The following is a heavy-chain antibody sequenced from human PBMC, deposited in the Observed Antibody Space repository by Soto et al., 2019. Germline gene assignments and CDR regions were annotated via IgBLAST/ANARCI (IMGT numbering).Heavy chain of an antibody. Sequence: GGSLRLSCAASGFTFSNYWMSWVRQAPGKGLEWVANIKQDASEKYYVGSVMGRFTVSRDNGKKSVYLQMHSLRADDTAVYYCASDRFRGTYYLRGVTYFFEEWGQGAPVTVSS. CDR2: IKQDASEK. CDR1: GFTFSNYW. J-gene: IGHJ4*02. V-gene: IGHV3-7*03. CDR3: ASDRFRGTYYLRGVTYFFEE. D-gene: IGHD1-26*01.